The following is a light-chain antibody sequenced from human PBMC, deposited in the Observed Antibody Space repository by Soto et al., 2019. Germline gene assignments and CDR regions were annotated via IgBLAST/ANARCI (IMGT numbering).Light chain of an antibody. Sequence: EIVLTQSPGTLSLSQGERATPSCRASQSVGGNSLAWYQQRPGQAPRLLIYGASSRATGIPDRFSGSGSGTDFTLIISRLEPEDCAVYYCQQYGSALQTFGQGTKVEIK. CDR1: QSVGGNS. V-gene: IGKV3-20*01. CDR3: QQYGSALQT. CDR2: GAS. J-gene: IGKJ1*01.